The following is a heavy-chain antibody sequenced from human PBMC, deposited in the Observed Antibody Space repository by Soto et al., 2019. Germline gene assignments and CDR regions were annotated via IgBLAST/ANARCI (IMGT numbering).Heavy chain of an antibody. V-gene: IGHV4-31*03. CDR1: GGSISSGGYY. D-gene: IGHD3-10*01. Sequence: SETLSLTCTVSGGSISSGGYYWSWIRQHPGKGLEWIGYIYYSGSTYYNPSLKSRVTISVDTSKNQFSLKLSSVTAADTAVYYCARGYYGSGSYYKGHDYWGQGTQVTVSS. CDR2: IYYSGST. J-gene: IGHJ4*02. CDR3: ARGYYGSGSYYKGHDY.